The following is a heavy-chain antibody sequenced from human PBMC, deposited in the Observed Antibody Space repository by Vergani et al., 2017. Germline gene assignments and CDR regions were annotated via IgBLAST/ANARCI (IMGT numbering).Heavy chain of an antibody. CDR1: GFTFSSYS. Sequence: EVQLVESGGGLVKPGGPLRLSCAASGFTFSSYSMNWVRQAPGKGLDWVSSISSSSSYIYYADSVKGRFTISRDSGENSLFLQMYSLRAEDTAVYYCVREAAGAQNFDYYSMDVWGHGTTVTVSS. D-gene: IGHD6-25*01. CDR2: ISSSSSYI. CDR3: VREAAGAQNFDYYSMDV. J-gene: IGHJ6*02. V-gene: IGHV3-21*01.